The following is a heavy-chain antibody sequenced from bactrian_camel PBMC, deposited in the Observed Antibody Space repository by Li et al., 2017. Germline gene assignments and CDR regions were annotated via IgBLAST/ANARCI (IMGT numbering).Heavy chain of an antibody. Sequence: VQLVESGGGSVQAGGSLRLSCAPSGAIWNKYCMGWFRQAPEKERERVAAIMILGATTYYADSVKGRFTISRDNAKDTLYLQMNSLKPEDTAMYYCAAESQRCSARDYDNMDYWGKGTQVTVS. CDR1: GAIWNKYC. D-gene: IGHD4*01. J-gene: IGHJ7*01. CDR2: IMILGATT. V-gene: IGHV3-3*01.